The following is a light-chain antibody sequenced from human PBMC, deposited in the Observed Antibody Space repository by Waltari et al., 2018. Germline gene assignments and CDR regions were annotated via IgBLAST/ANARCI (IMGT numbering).Light chain of an antibody. Sequence: DIVMTQSPDSLAVSLGERAIINCKSSQSVLYSSNNKNYLAWYQQKPGQPPKLLIYWASTRELGVPDRFSGSGSGTDFTLTINSLQAEDFATYYCQQANSFPTFGGGTKVEIK. CDR2: WAS. CDR3: QQANSFPT. J-gene: IGKJ4*01. CDR1: QSVLYSSNNKNY. V-gene: IGKV4-1*01.